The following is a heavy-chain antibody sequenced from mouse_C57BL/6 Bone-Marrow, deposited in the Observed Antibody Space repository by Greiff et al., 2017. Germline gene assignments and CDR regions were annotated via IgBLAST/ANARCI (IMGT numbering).Heavy chain of an antibody. Sequence: EVKLQESGPVLARPGASVKMSCKTSGYTFTSYWMHWVKQRPGQGLEWIGAIYPGNSDTSYNQKFKGTAKLTAVTSDSTAYMELSSLTNEDSAVYYCTRNYYGSSYDYYAMDYWGQGTSVTVSS. D-gene: IGHD1-1*01. CDR1: GYTFTSYW. J-gene: IGHJ4*01. CDR3: TRNYYGSSYDYYAMDY. CDR2: IYPGNSDT. V-gene: IGHV1-5*01.